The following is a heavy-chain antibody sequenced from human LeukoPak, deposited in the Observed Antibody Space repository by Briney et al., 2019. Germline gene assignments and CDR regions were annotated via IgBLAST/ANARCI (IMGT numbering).Heavy chain of an antibody. D-gene: IGHD6-13*01. V-gene: IGHV4-34*01. CDR1: GGSFSGYY. J-gene: IGHJ4*02. CDR2: INQSGRT. CDR3: ASSDPFSSTWNPAYSFDY. Sequence: KPSETLSLTCAVYGGSFSGYYWSWIRQPPGKGLEWIGEINQSGRTNYNPSLKSRVIISVDTSKNQFSLTLLSVTAADTAVYYCASSDPFSSTWNPAYSFDYWDQGTLVTVSS.